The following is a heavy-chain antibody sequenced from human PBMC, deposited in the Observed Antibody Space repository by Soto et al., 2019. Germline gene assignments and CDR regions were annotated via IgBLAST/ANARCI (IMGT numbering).Heavy chain of an antibody. V-gene: IGHV4-30-2*01. CDR1: GGSISSGGYS. J-gene: IGHJ6*02. D-gene: IGHD3-10*01. CDR2: IYHSGST. CDR3: ASRNYYGSGSYYKDYYYGMDV. Sequence: SETLSLTCAVSGGSISSGGYSWSWIRQPPGKGLEWIGYIYHSGSTYYNPSLKSRVTISVDRSKNQFSLKLSSVTAADTAVYYCASRNYYGSGSYYKDYYYGMDVWGQGTTVTAP.